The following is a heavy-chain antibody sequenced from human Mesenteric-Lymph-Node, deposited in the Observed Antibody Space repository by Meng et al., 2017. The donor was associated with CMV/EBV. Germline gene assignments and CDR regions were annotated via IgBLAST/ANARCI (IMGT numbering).Heavy chain of an antibody. J-gene: IGHJ5*02. CDR3: ARVIKGVAQDENWFDP. CDR1: GYTFTSYG. D-gene: IGHD3-10*01. Sequence: ASVKVSCKASGYTFTSYGISWVRQAPGQGLEWMGWISAYNGNTNYAQKLQGRVTMTTDTSTSTAYMELRSLRSDDTAVYYCARVIKGVAQDENWFDPWGQGTLVTVSS. V-gene: IGHV1-18*01. CDR2: ISAYNGNT.